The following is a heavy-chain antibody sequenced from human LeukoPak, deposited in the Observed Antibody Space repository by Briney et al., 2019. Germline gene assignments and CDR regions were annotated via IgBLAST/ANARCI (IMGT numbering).Heavy chain of an antibody. CDR3: ARYYVFWSGYYHGMDV. Sequence: ASVKVCCKASGYTFTSYDISWVRQAPGQGLEWMGWISAYNGNTNYAQKLQGRVTMTTDTSTSTAYMELRSLRSDDTAVYYCARYYVFWSGYYHGMDVWGQGTTVTASS. CDR2: ISAYNGNT. CDR1: GYTFTSYD. J-gene: IGHJ6*02. V-gene: IGHV1-18*01. D-gene: IGHD3-3*01.